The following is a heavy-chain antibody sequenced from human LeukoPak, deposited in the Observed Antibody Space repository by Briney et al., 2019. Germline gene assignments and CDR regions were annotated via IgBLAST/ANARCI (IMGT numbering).Heavy chain of an antibody. J-gene: IGHJ4*02. CDR2: IWYDGSNK. D-gene: IGHD6-13*01. V-gene: IGHV3-33*01. CDR3: ARPRTYTSSWSPFDY. CDR1: GFTFSSYG. Sequence: GGSLRLSCAASGFTFSSYGMHWVRQAPGKGLEWVAVIWYDGSNKYYADSVKGRFAISRDNSKNTLYLQVNSLRAEDTAVYYCARPRTYTSSWSPFDYWGQGTLGTVSA.